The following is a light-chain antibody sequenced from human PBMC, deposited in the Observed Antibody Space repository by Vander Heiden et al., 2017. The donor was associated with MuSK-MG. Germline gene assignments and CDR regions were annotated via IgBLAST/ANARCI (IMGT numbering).Light chain of an antibody. Sequence: PGERATLSCRASQSVSSSYLAWYQQKPGQAPRLLIYCASSRATGIPDRFSGSGSGTDFTLTISRLEPEDFAVYYCQQYGSSPPRLTFGGGTKVEIK. CDR3: QQYGSSPPRLT. J-gene: IGKJ4*01. CDR2: CAS. V-gene: IGKV3-20*01. CDR1: QSVSSSY.